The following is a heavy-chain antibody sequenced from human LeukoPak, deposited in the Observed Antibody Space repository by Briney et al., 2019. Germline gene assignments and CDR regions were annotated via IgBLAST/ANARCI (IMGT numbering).Heavy chain of an antibody. D-gene: IGHD2-15*01. Sequence: SETLSVTCGVSGVSLSDYYWSWIRHTPGKRLEWIGEINHSGGTNYNPSLKGRVTISVDTSENQFSLKLTSATAADTAVYYCARIRCGRTSAICYKHWGRGTQVAVSS. CDR2: INHSGGT. CDR3: ARIRCGRTSAICYKH. J-gene: IGHJ1*01. CDR1: GVSLSDYY. V-gene: IGHV4-34*01.